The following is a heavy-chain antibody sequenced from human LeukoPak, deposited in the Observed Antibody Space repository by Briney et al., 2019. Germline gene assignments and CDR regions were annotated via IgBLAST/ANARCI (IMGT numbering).Heavy chain of an antibody. V-gene: IGHV1-8*01. J-gene: IGHJ4*02. D-gene: IGHD5-12*01. CDR3: ARDLDPYDWFDY. CDR2: MNPNSGNT. Sequence: ASVKVSCKASGYTFTSYDINWVRQATGQGLEWMGWMNPNSGNTGYAQKFQGRVTMTRNTSISTAYMELSSLRSEDTAVYYCARDLDPYDWFDYWGQGTLVTVSS. CDR1: GYTFTSYD.